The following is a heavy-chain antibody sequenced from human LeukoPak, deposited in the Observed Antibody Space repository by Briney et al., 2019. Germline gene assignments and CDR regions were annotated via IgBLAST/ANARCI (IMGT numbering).Heavy chain of an antibody. V-gene: IGHV4-39*07. Sequence: SETLSLTCTVSGGTISSSNYYWGWIRQPPGKGLEWIGSIYYTGSTYYNPSLKTRVTISADTSKNQFSLKLSSVTAADTAVYYCAREVTDTAMATEHYFDYWGQGTLVTVSS. CDR3: AREVTDTAMATEHYFDY. J-gene: IGHJ4*02. CDR2: IYYTGST. CDR1: GGTISSSNYY. D-gene: IGHD5-18*01.